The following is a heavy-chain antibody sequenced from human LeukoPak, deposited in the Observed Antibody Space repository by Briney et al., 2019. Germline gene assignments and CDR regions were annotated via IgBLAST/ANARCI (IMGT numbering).Heavy chain of an antibody. D-gene: IGHD4-23*01. CDR2: INAGNGNT. Sequence: ASVKVSCKASGYTFTSYAMHWVRQAPGQRLEWMGWINAGNGNTKYSQKFQGRVTITRDTSASTAYMELRSLRSEDTAVYYCARGTSDYGGIGYWGQGTLVTVSS. CDR1: GYTFTSYA. V-gene: IGHV1-3*01. CDR3: ARGTSDYGGIGY. J-gene: IGHJ4*02.